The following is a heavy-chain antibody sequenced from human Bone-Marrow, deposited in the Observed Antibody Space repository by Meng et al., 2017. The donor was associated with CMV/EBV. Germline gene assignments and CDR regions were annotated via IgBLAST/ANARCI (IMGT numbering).Heavy chain of an antibody. V-gene: IGHV1-69*05. CDR3: ERGRYCSSNSLYFSSFDY. CDR2: IIPIYGTA. Sequence: SVKVSCKASGGTFSSYAISWVRQAPGQGLEWMGGIIPIYGTANYAQKFQGGVTITTDESASTAYMALSSLRAEDTAVYYCERGRYCSSNSLYFSSFDYWGQGTLVTVSS. J-gene: IGHJ4*02. CDR1: GGTFSSYA. D-gene: IGHD2-2*01.